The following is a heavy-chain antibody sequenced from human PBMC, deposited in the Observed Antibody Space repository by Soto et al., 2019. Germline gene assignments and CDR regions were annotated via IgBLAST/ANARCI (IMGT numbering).Heavy chain of an antibody. Sequence: GESLKISCQGSGYAFSSYWIAWVRQMPGKGLEWMGIIYPGDSDTRYSPSFQGQVTVSVDKSITTAYLQWSSLKASDTAMYYCARGYCTATICDPWFDPWGQGTLVTVSS. V-gene: IGHV5-51*01. J-gene: IGHJ5*02. CDR3: ARGYCTATICDPWFDP. D-gene: IGHD2-8*02. CDR1: GYAFSSYW. CDR2: IYPGDSDT.